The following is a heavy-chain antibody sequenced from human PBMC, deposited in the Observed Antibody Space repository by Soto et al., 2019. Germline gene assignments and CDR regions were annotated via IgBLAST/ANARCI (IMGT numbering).Heavy chain of an antibody. D-gene: IGHD3-3*01. V-gene: IGHV4-34*01. J-gene: IGHJ4*02. Sequence: SETLSLTCACFGGAFSGYYLRWDPPPPGEGVEWIGEINHSGSTNYNPSLKSRVTISVDTSKNQFSLKLSSVTAADTAVYYCARANSYDFWSGYWGYYFDYWGQGTLVTVSS. CDR3: ARANSYDFWSGYWGYYFDY. CDR2: INHSGST. CDR1: GGAFSGYY.